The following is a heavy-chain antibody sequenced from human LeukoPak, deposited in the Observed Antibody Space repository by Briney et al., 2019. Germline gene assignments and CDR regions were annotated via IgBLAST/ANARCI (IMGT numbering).Heavy chain of an antibody. V-gene: IGHV7-4-1*02. CDR1: GYTFTSYA. J-gene: IGHJ3*02. CDR3: SRDLVKLGSGIQPFDAFAI. CDR2: TNPDTGNP. Sequence: GSVKVSCKASGYTFTSYAMTGVGQAPGQGLGGMGWTNPDTGNPTNAQAFTGRFVFYSDTSFTPSTLQITVLKAQDTAGIYFSRDLVKLGSGIQPFDAFAIWGQGTLVTVSS. D-gene: IGHD2-15*01.